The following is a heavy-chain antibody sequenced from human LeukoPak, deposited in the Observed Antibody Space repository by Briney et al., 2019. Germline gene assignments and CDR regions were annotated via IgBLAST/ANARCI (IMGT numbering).Heavy chain of an antibody. J-gene: IGHJ4*02. CDR3: AREGGLRYFDWLFDYFDY. D-gene: IGHD3-9*01. CDR1: GFTFSDYY. V-gene: IGHV4-34*01. Sequence: LRLSCAASGFTFSDYYMSWIRQPPGKGLESIGEINHSGSTNYNPSLKSRVTISVDTSKNQFSLKLSSVTAADTAVYYCAREGGLRYFDWLFDYFDYWGQGTLVTVSS. CDR2: INHSGST.